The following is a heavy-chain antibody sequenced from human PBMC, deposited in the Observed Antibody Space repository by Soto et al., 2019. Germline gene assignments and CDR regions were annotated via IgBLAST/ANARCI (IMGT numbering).Heavy chain of an antibody. CDR1: GYTFSGHY. V-gene: IGHV1-2*02. D-gene: IGHD6-13*01. J-gene: IGHJ4*02. CDR3: PRALYSSPAYFFDS. CDR2: INPKSGGT. Sequence: QVQLVQSGAEVRKPGASVKVSCNVTGYTFSGHYLHWVRQAPVQGLEWMGWINPKSGGTNYAQKFQDRVTMTADTSVSAASMELTSLRYDDTAVFYCPRALYSSPAYFFDSWGQGTLVTVSS.